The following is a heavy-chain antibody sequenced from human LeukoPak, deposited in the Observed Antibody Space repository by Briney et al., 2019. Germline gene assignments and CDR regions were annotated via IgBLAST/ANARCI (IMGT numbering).Heavy chain of an antibody. CDR2: ITPIFGTA. J-gene: IGHJ4*02. Sequence: SVNVSCTASGGTFTSYAISSVRHAPGQRLEWVGGITPIFGTANYAQKFQGRVTITADESTSTAYMELSSLRSEDTAVYYCARGGGIAAAGLPFDYWGQGTLVTVSS. D-gene: IGHD6-13*01. CDR3: ARGGGIAAAGLPFDY. V-gene: IGHV1-69*13. CDR1: GGTFTSYA.